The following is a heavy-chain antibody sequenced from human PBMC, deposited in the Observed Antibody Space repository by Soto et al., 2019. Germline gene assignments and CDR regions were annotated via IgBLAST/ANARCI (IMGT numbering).Heavy chain of an antibody. Sequence: GGSLRLSCAASGFTFSSYGMHWVRQAPGKGLEWVAVIWYDGSNKYYADSVKGQVTISADKSISTAYLQWSSLKASDTAMYYCARVERQQLPDVWGKGTTVTVSS. D-gene: IGHD6-13*01. CDR2: IWYDGSNK. V-gene: IGHV3-33*01. CDR3: ARVERQQLPDV. CDR1: GFTFSSYG. J-gene: IGHJ6*04.